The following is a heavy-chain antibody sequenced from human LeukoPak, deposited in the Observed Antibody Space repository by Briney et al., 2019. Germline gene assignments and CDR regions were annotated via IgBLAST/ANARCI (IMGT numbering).Heavy chain of an antibody. CDR1: GGSISSYY. Sequence: ASETLSLTCTVSGGSISSYYWSWIRQPPGKGLEWIGYIYYSGSTNYNPSLKSRVTISVDTSKNQFSLKLSSVTAADTAVYYCAKDRSELGVWDYWGQGTLVTVSS. V-gene: IGHV4-59*01. CDR2: IYYSGST. J-gene: IGHJ4*02. CDR3: AKDRSELGVWDY. D-gene: IGHD3-16*01.